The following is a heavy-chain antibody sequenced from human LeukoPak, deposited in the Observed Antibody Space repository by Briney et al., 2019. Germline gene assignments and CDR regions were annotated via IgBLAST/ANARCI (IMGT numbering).Heavy chain of an antibody. CDR2: ISSSSSYI. CDR1: GFTFSSYA. D-gene: IGHD6-13*01. J-gene: IGHJ3*02. Sequence: PGGSLRLSCAASGFTFSSYAMNWVRQAPGKGLEWVSSISSSSSYIYYADSVKGRFTISRDNAKNSLYLQMNSLRAEDTAVYYCARDGDHSSSWYGASDIWGQGTMVTVSS. V-gene: IGHV3-21*01. CDR3: ARDGDHSSSWYGASDI.